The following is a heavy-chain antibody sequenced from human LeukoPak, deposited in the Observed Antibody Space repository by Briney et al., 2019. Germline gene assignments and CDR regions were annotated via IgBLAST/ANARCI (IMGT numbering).Heavy chain of an antibody. V-gene: IGHV4-59*12. J-gene: IGHJ4*02. D-gene: IGHD3-22*01. Sequence: QPSETLSLTCTVSGGSISSYYWSWIRQPPGKGLEWIGYIYYSGSTNYNPSLKSRVTISVDTSKNEFSLKLSSVTAADTAVYYCAREEDGGIPSADYYDSSGFDYWGQGTLVTVSS. CDR2: IYYSGST. CDR1: GGSISSYY. CDR3: AREEDGGIPSADYYDSSGFDY.